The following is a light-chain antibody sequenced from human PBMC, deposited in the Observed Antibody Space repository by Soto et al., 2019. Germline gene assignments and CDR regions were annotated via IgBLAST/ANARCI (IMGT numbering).Light chain of an antibody. CDR1: SSDVGGYNY. Sequence: QSALTQPASVSGSPGQSITISCTGTSSDVGGYNYVSWYQHHPGKAPKLMIYEVVNRPSGVSNRFSGSKSGITASLTISGXXXXXXXDYXCTSYTSSSPLVFGTGT. J-gene: IGLJ1*01. CDR3: TSYTSSSPLV. V-gene: IGLV2-14*01. CDR2: EVV.